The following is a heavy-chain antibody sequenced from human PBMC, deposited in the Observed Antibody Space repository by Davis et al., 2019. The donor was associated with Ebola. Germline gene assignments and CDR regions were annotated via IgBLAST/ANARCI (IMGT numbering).Heavy chain of an antibody. CDR1: GFTVSSNY. Sequence: GESLKISCAASGFTVSSNYMSWVRQAPGKGLEWVSVIYSGGSTYYADSVKGRFTISRHNSKNTLYLQMNSLRAEDTAVYYCARAPPRGGYDGGWFDPWGQGTLVTVSS. V-gene: IGHV3-53*04. J-gene: IGHJ5*02. CDR2: IYSGGST. D-gene: IGHD5-12*01. CDR3: ARAPPRGGYDGGWFDP.